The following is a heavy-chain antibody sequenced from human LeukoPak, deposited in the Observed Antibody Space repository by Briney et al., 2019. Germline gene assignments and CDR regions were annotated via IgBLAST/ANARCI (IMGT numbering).Heavy chain of an antibody. D-gene: IGHD3-9*01. CDR1: GYTFTSYD. V-gene: IGHV1-8*01. CDR2: MNPNSGNT. CDR3: ARGSNDILTGLLYYYYYYMDV. J-gene: IGHJ6*03. Sequence: GASVKVSCKASGYTFTSYDINWVRQATGQGLEWMGWMNPNSGNTGYAQKFQGRVTMTRNTSISTAYMELSSLRSEDTAVYYCARGSNDILTGLLYYYYYYMDVWGKGTTVTISS.